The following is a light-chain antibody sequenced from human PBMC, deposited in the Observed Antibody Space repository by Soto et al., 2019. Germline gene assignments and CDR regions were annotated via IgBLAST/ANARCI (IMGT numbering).Light chain of an antibody. CDR3: QQSYSTPLYT. Sequence: DIQMTQSPSSLSASVGDRVTITCRASQRIARYLNWYQQKPGKAPKLLIYAASRLQSGVPSRFSGSGSGTDFTLTISSLQPEDYATYYCQQSYSTPLYTFGQGTKLEMK. CDR1: QRIARY. J-gene: IGKJ2*01. CDR2: AAS. V-gene: IGKV1-39*01.